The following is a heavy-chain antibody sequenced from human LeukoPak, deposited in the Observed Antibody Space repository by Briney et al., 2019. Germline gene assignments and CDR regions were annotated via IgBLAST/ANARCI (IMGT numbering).Heavy chain of an antibody. CDR2: IYYSGST. V-gene: IGHV4-59*12. CDR1: GGSISSYY. J-gene: IGHJ4*02. CDR3: ARDLAAAGTWVPPPIGY. Sequence: TPSETLSLTCTVSGGSISSYYWSWIRQPPGKGLEWIGYIYYSGSTNYNPSLKSRVTISVDTSKNQFSLKLSSVTAADTAVYYCARDLAAAGTWVPPPIGYWGQGTLVTVSS. D-gene: IGHD6-13*01.